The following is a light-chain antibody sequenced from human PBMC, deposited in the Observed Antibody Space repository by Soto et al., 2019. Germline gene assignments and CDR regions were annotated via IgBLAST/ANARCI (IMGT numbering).Light chain of an antibody. CDR2: HDD. CDR3: VAWDDSLNGWV. J-gene: IGLJ3*02. CDR1: SSNIGNNA. V-gene: IGLV1-36*01. Sequence: QSVLTQPPSVSEAPRQRVTISCSVSSSNIGNNAVIWYQQLPGKAPKLLIYHDDLLPSGVSDRFSGSKSGTSASLAISGLQSEDEADYYCVAWDDSLNGWVFGGGTKVTVL.